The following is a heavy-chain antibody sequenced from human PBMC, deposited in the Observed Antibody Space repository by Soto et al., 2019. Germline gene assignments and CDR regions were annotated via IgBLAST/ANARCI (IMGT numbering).Heavy chain of an antibody. CDR3: ARRLSAFDV. CDR1: GYTFLNYA. J-gene: IGHJ3*01. V-gene: IGHV1-3*01. CDR2: VNPSNGYT. Sequence: QVQLVQSGAEVRKPGASVKLSCKTSGYTFLNYAIHGVRQAPGQGLEWMGGVNPSNGYTRYSENFQARLSLTRDTSANTAYMELTRLRSEDTAVYYCARRLSAFDVWGQGTVVTVSS.